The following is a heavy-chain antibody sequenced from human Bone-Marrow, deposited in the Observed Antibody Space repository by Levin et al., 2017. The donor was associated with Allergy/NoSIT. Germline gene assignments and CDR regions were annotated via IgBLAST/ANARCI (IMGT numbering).Heavy chain of an antibody. CDR3: ARSVDDYGDSVGAFDI. J-gene: IGHJ3*02. Sequence: SETLSLTCTVSGGSISSGDYYWSWIRQPPGKGLEWIGYIYYSGSTYYNPSLKSRVTISVDTSKNQFSLKLSSVTAADTAVYYCARSVDDYGDSVGAFDIWGQGTMVTVSS. D-gene: IGHD4-17*01. V-gene: IGHV4-30-4*01. CDR1: GGSISSGDYY. CDR2: IYYSGST.